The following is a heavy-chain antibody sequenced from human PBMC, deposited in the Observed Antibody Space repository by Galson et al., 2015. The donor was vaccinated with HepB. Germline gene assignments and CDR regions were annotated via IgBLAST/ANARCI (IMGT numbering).Heavy chain of an antibody. D-gene: IGHD4-17*01. CDR1: GDSITSGAFY. CDR2: IYYSGIT. Sequence: QVQLQESGPGLVKPSQTLSLTCSVSGDSITSGAFYWSWIRQHPGEGLEWIGYIYYSGITYYNPSLRSRITISLDTSKNQFSLKLSSVTAADSAVYYCARYYGDSVGNYFDQWGQGTLVTVSS. V-gene: IGHV4-31*03. CDR3: ARYYGDSVGNYFDQ. J-gene: IGHJ4*01.